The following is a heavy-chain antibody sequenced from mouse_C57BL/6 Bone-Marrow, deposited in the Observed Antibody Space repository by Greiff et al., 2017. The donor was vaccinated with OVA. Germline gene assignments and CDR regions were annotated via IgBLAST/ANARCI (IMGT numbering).Heavy chain of an antibody. CDR3: TTHYGSSYSFAY. V-gene: IGHV14-4*01. CDR2: IDPENGDT. J-gene: IGHJ3*01. CDR1: GFNIKDDY. D-gene: IGHD1-1*01. Sequence: VHVKQSGAELVRPGASVKLSCTASGFNIKDDYMHWVKQRPEQGLEWIGWIDPENGDTEYASKFQGKATITADTSSNTAYLQLSSLTSEDTAVYYCTTHYGSSYSFAYWGQGTLVTVSA.